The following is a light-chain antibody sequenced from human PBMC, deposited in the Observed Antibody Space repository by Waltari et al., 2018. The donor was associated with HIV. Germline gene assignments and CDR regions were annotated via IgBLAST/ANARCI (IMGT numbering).Light chain of an antibody. Sequence: QSALTQPASVSGSPGQSITISCTGTSSDVGSYNLVSWYQQHPGKAPKLMIYEVSKLPSGVSTRFSGSRSGNTASLTVSGRQAEDEADYYCCSYACSSTLFGGGTKLTVL. J-gene: IGLJ2*01. V-gene: IGLV2-23*02. CDR2: EVS. CDR3: CSYACSSTL. CDR1: SSDVGSYNL.